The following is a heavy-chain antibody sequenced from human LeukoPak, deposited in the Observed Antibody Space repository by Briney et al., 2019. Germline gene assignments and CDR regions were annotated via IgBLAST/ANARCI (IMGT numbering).Heavy chain of an antibody. CDR1: GFTFSSYA. CDR3: AKDFRYSGSYLGGDAFDI. J-gene: IGHJ3*02. Sequence: GGSLRLSCAASGFTFSSYAMSWVRQAPGKGLEWVSAISGSGGSTYYADSVKGRFTISRDNSKNTLYLQMSSLRAEDTAVYYCAKDFRYSGSYLGGDAFDIWGQGTMVTVSS. V-gene: IGHV3-23*01. D-gene: IGHD1-26*01. CDR2: ISGSGGST.